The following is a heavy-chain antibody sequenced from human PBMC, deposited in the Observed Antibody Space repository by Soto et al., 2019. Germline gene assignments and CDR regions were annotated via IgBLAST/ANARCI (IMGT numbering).Heavy chain of an antibody. J-gene: IGHJ4*02. CDR2: ISGSGGST. CDR3: ARDQESISDRILQY. Sequence: GGSLRLSCAASGFTFSSYAMSWVRQAPGKGLEWVSAISGSGGSTYYADSVKGRFTISRDNSTNTAYMELRSLTSDDTAVYYCARDQESISDRILQYWGQGTRVTVSS. V-gene: IGHV3-23*01. D-gene: IGHD3-3*02. CDR1: GFTFSSYA.